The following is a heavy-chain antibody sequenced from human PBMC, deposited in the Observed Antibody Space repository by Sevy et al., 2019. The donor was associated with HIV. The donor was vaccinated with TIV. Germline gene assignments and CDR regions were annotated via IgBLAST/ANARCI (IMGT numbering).Heavy chain of an antibody. D-gene: IGHD3-10*01. V-gene: IGHV4-4*02. CDR3: ASRLWFGELGGGYFDY. CDR2: IYHSGSI. Sequence: SDTLSLTCAVSGGSINSNNWSSWVRQPPGKGLEWIGEIYHSGSINYNPSLKSRVTISVDKSKKQFSLKVNSVTAADTTVYYWASRLWFGELGGGYFDYWGQGTLVTVSS. CDR1: GGSINSNNW. J-gene: IGHJ4*02.